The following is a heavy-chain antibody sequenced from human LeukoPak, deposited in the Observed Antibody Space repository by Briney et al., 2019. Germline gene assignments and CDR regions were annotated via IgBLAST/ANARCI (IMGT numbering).Heavy chain of an antibody. CDR3: ARDYDFWVGLFDY. CDR2: ISSSSSYI. J-gene: IGHJ4*02. CDR1: GFSFSSYS. V-gene: IGHV3-21*01. D-gene: IGHD3-3*01. Sequence: GGSLRLSCAATGFSFSSYSMNWVRQAPGKGLEWVSSISSSSSYIYYADSVKGRFTISRDNAKNSLYLQMNSLRAEDTAVYYCARDYDFWVGLFDYWGQGTLVTVSS.